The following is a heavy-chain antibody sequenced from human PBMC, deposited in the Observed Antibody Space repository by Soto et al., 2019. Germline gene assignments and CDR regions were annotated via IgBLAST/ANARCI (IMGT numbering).Heavy chain of an antibody. V-gene: IGHV3-30*18. D-gene: IGHD3-22*01. CDR1: GFTFSSYG. CDR3: AKAVKRYYDSSGYPPLFDD. Sequence: GGSLRLSCAASGFTFSSYGMHWVRQAPGKGLEWVAVISYDGSNKYYADSVKGRFTISRDNSKNTLYLQMNSLRAEDTAVYYCAKAVKRYYDSSGYPPLFDDSGQGTLVTVSS. J-gene: IGHJ4*02. CDR2: ISYDGSNK.